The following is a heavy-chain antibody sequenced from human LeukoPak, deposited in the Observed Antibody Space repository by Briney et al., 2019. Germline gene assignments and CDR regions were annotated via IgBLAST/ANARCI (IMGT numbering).Heavy chain of an antibody. V-gene: IGHV3-53*01. CDR2: IYSGGST. CDR3: GGGGSGWTSWFDY. D-gene: IGHD6-19*01. J-gene: IGHJ4*02. CDR1: GFTVSSNY. Sequence: GGSLRLSCAASGFTVSSNYMSWVRQAPGKGLEWVSVIYSGGSTYYADSVKGRFTISRDNSKNTLYLQMNSLRVEDTAVYYCGGGGSGWTSWFDYWGQGTLVTVSS.